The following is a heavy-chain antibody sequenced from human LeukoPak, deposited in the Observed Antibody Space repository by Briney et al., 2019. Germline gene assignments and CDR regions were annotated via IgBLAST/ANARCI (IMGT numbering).Heavy chain of an antibody. D-gene: IGHD1-26*01. CDR1: GYTFTSYD. CDR3: ARGYSGSYWVNYYYYYYMDV. J-gene: IGHJ6*03. CDR2: MNPNSGNT. Sequence: GASVKVSCKASGYTFTSYDINWVRQATGQGLEWMGWMNPNSGNTGYAQKFQGRVTMTRNTSISTAYMELSSLRPEDTAVYYCARGYSGSYWVNYYYYYYMDVWGKGTTVTVSS. V-gene: IGHV1-8*01.